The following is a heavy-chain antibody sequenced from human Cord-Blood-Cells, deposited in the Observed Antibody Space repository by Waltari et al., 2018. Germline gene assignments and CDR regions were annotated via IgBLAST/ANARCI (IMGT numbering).Heavy chain of an antibody. V-gene: IGHV4-39*01. J-gene: IGHJ5*02. Sequence: QLQLQESGPGLVKPSETLSLTCTVSGGSISSSSYSWGWIRQPPGKGLEWIGSIYYSGSTYYNPSLKSRVTISVDTSKNQFSLKLSSVTAADTAVYYCVRSKLVWFDPWGQGTLVTVSS. CDR1: GGSISSSSYS. CDR2: IYYSGST. CDR3: VRSKLVWFDP. D-gene: IGHD6-6*01.